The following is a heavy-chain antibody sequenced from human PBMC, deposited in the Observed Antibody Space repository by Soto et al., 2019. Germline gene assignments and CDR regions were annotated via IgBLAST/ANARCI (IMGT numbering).Heavy chain of an antibody. D-gene: IGHD1-20*01. Sequence: SWETLSLTCTVSGDYISTCYWSWIRQPAGKGLEWIGRIHPSGSTNYHPSLKSRVSMSVDTSMNQISLKLTTVTAADTAVYYCARVIPYMDIYGMDVWGQGTTVTVSS. CDR2: IHPSGST. CDR3: ARVIPYMDIYGMDV. CDR1: GDYISTCY. J-gene: IGHJ6*02. V-gene: IGHV4-4*07.